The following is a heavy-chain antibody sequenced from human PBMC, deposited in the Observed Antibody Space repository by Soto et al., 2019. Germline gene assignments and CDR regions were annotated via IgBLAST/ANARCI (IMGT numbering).Heavy chain of an antibody. CDR1: GFTFRSYA. CDR2: ILYDGSNK. Sequence: QVQLVESGGGVVQPGRSLRLSCAASGFTFRSYAMHWVRQAPGKGLEWVAVILYDGSNKYYADSVKGRFTISRDNSKNTLYLQMNSLRAEDTAVYYCVKERYGQLWLEDYGMDVWGQGTTVTVSS. J-gene: IGHJ6*02. V-gene: IGHV3-30-3*01. CDR3: VKERYGQLWLEDYGMDV. D-gene: IGHD5-18*01.